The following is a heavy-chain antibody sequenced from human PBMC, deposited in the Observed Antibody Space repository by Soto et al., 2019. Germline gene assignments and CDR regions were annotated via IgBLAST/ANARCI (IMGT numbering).Heavy chain of an antibody. CDR1: GFTFSSYA. CDR2: ISYDESNK. J-gene: IGHJ4*02. Sequence: GGSLRLSCAASGFTFSSYAMDWVRKAPGKGLEWVALISYDESNKYYADSVKGRFTISRDNSKNTLYLQMNSLRAEDTAVYYCARVSSWQLGKEDYWGQGTLVTVSS. D-gene: IGHD6-6*01. V-gene: IGHV3-30-3*01. CDR3: ARVSSWQLGKEDY.